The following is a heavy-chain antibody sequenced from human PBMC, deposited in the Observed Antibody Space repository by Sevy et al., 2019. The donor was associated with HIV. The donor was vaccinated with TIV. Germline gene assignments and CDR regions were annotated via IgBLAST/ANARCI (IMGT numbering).Heavy chain of an antibody. J-gene: IGHJ6*02. V-gene: IGHV1-18*01. CDR3: ARERSYYDFWSGYSRGQYYYYGMDV. Sequence: ASVQVSCKASGYTFTSYGISWVRQAPGQGLEWMGWISAYNGNTNYAQKLQGRVTMTTDTSTSTAYMELRSLRSDDTAVYYCARERSYYDFWSGYSRGQYYYYGMDVWGQGTTVTVSS. CDR2: ISAYNGNT. D-gene: IGHD3-3*01. CDR1: GYTFTSYG.